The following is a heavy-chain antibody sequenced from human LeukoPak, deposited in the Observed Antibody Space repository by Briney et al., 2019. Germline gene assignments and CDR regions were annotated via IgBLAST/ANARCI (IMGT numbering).Heavy chain of an antibody. Sequence: GESLKISCKGSGYSFTSYWIAWVRQMPGKGLEWMGIIYPGDSDTRYSPSFQGQVTISADKSISTAYLQWSSLKASDTAMYYCAVRGAVAGTLYYFDYWGQGTLVTVSS. J-gene: IGHJ4*02. D-gene: IGHD6-19*01. CDR2: IYPGDSDT. CDR3: AVRGAVAGTLYYFDY. V-gene: IGHV5-51*01. CDR1: GYSFTSYW.